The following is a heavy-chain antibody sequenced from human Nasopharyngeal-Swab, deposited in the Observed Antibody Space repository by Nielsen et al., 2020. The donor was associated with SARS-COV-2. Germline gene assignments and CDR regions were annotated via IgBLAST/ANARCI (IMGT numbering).Heavy chain of an antibody. J-gene: IGHJ6*03. CDR2: IYYSGST. CDR3: AREGYYYDSSGPRGGYYYYYMDV. CDR1: GGSISSYY. D-gene: IGHD3-22*01. Sequence: SETLSLTCTVSGGSISSYYWSWIRQPPGKGLEGIGYIYYSGSTNYNPSLKSRVTISVDTSKNQFSLKLSSVTAADTAVYYCAREGYYYDSSGPRGGYYYYYMDVWGKGTTVTVSS. V-gene: IGHV4-59*01.